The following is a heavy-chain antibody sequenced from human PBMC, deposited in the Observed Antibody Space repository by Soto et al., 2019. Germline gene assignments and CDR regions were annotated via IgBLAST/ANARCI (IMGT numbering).Heavy chain of an antibody. CDR2: IYYSGST. CDR3: ARVFNPQYGMDV. J-gene: IGHJ6*02. D-gene: IGHD3-3*01. CDR1: GGSISSGGYY. V-gene: IGHV4-31*03. Sequence: PSETLSLTCTVSGGSISSGGYYWSWIRQHPGKGLEWIGYIYYSGSTYYNPSLKSRVTISVDTSKNQFSPKLSSVTAADTAVYYCARVFNPQYGMDVWGQGTTVTVSS.